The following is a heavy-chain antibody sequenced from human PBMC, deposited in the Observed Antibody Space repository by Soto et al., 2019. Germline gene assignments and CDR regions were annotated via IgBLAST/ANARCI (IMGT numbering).Heavy chain of an antibody. V-gene: IGHV4-59*01. J-gene: IGHJ4*02. CDR3: ARGGGYYDSSGYSDFDY. CDR1: GGSISSYY. D-gene: IGHD3-22*01. CDR2: IYYSGST. Sequence: SETLSLTCTVSGGSISSYYWSWIRQPPGKGLEWIGYIYYSGSTNYNPSLKSRVTISVDTSKNQFSLKLSTVTAADTAVYYCARGGGYYDSSGYSDFDYWGQGTLVTSPQ.